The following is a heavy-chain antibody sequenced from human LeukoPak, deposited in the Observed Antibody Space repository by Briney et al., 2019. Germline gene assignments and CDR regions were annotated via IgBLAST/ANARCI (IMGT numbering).Heavy chain of an antibody. V-gene: IGHV3-23*01. CDR3: ARGQACISTIFGVVSLCGGSQPLDV. CDR2: ISGSGGST. Sequence: PGGSLRLSCAASGFTFSSYAMSWVRQAPGKGLEWVSAISGSGGSTYYADSVKGRFTISRDNSKNTLYLQMNSLRAEDTAVYYCARGQACISTIFGVVSLCGGSQPLDVWGQGTTVTVSS. J-gene: IGHJ6*02. CDR1: GFTFSSYA. D-gene: IGHD3-3*01.